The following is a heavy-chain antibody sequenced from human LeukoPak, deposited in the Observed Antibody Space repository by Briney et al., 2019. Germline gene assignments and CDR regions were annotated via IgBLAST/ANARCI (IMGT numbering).Heavy chain of an antibody. CDR2: IYHSGST. Sequence: PSQTLSLTCAVSGGSISSGGYSWSWIRQPPGKGLEWIGYIYHSGSTYYNLSLKSRVTISVDRSKNQFSLKLSSVTAADTAVYYCARVQYCGGDCYPYYFDYWGQGTLVTVSS. CDR1: GGSISSGGYS. V-gene: IGHV4-30-2*01. CDR3: ARVQYCGGDCYPYYFDY. J-gene: IGHJ4*02. D-gene: IGHD2-21*02.